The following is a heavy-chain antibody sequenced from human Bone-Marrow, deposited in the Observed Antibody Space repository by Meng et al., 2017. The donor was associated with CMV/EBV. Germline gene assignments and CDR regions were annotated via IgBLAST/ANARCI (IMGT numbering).Heavy chain of an antibody. J-gene: IGHJ5*02. CDR3: ARASGTYYYDSSGYYP. CDR2: ISSSSSYT. D-gene: IGHD3-22*01. CDR1: GFTFSDYY. Sequence: QGEWVEGGGGLGKPGGSLRLSCAAFGFTFSDYYMSWIRQAPGKGLEWVSYISSSSSYTNYADSVKGRFTISRDNAKNSLYLQMNSLRAEDTAVYYCARASGTYYYDSSGYYPWGQGTLVTVSS. V-gene: IGHV3-11*06.